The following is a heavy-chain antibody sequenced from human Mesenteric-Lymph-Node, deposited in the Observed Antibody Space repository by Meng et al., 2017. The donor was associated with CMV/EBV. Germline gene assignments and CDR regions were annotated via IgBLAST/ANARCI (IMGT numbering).Heavy chain of an antibody. Sequence: GGSLRLSCAASGFTFSSYWMHWVRQAPGKGLVWVSRINSDGSSTSYADSVKGRFTISRDNAKNTLYLQMNSLRAEDTAVYYCARDLVAAAGPPNNYYGMDVWGQGTTVTVSS. J-gene: IGHJ6*02. D-gene: IGHD6-13*01. CDR2: INSDGSST. V-gene: IGHV3-74*01. CDR1: GFTFSSYW. CDR3: ARDLVAAAGPPNNYYGMDV.